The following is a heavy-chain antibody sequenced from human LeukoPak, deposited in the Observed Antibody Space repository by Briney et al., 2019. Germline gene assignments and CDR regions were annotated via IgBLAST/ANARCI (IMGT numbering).Heavy chain of an antibody. V-gene: IGHV4-61*08. J-gene: IGHJ4*02. CDR1: GGSISSGGYY. D-gene: IGHD5-18*01. Sequence: SQTLSLTCAVSGGSISSGGYYWSWIRQPPGKGLEWIGYIYYSGSTNYNPSLKSRVTISVDTPKNQFSLKLTSVTAADTAVYYCARAGTAMVSLDYWGQGTLVTVSS. CDR2: IYYSGST. CDR3: ARAGTAMVSLDY.